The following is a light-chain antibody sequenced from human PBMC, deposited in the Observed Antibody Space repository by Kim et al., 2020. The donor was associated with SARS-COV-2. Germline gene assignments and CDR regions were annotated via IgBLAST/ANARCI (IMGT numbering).Light chain of an antibody. CDR2: TAS. V-gene: IGKV1-39*01. Sequence: DIQMTQSPSSLSASVGDRVTITCWSSQSISNYLNWYQQRPGKAPKLLIYTASSLQSGVPSRFSGSGSGTDFTLTISSLQPEDFASYYCQQSFSTPASFGQGTKLEI. J-gene: IGKJ2*03. CDR1: QSISNY. CDR3: QQSFSTPAS.